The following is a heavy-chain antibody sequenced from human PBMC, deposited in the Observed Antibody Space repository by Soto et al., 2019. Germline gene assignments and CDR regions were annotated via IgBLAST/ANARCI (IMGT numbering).Heavy chain of an antibody. CDR3: ARYGSGSYFRYYYYYGMDV. Sequence: PGESLKISCKGSGYRFTAYWIGWVRQMPGKGLEWMGIIYPGDSDTRYSPSFQGQVTISADKSISTAYLQWSSLKASDTAMYYCARYGSGSYFRYYYYYGMDVWGQGTTVTVSS. CDR2: IYPGDSDT. D-gene: IGHD3-10*01. CDR1: GYRFTAYW. J-gene: IGHJ6*02. V-gene: IGHV5-51*01.